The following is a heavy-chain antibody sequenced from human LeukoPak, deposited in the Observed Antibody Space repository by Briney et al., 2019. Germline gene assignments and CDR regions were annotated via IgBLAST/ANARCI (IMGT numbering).Heavy chain of an antibody. V-gene: IGHV1-24*01. D-gene: IGHD6-19*01. J-gene: IGHJ4*02. CDR3: ATAGPPGYSSGWNVAFGY. Sequence: ASVKVSCKASGYTFTGYYMHWVRQAPGKGLEWMGGFDPEDGETIYAQKFQGRVTMTEDTSTDTAYMELSSLRSEDTAVYYCATAGPPGYSSGWNVAFGYWGQGTLVTVSS. CDR2: FDPEDGET. CDR1: GYTFTGYY.